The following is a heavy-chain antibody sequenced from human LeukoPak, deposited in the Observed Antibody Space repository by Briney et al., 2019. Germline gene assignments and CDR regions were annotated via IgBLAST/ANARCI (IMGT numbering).Heavy chain of an antibody. J-gene: IGHJ5*02. Sequence: PPETLSFTCTVSGDSISSYYWSWVRQFPGKGLEWIGYIYYTGSIKYNPSLESRVTISVDTSKNQFSLKLSSVIAADTAVYYCARGGVRFDTWGQGTLVTVSS. V-gene: IGHV4-59*01. CDR2: IYYTGSI. CDR1: GDSISSYY. D-gene: IGHD1-26*01. CDR3: ARGGVRFDT.